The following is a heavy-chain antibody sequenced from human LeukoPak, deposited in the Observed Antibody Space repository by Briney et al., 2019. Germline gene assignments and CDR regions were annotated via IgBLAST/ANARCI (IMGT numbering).Heavy chain of an antibody. J-gene: IGHJ4*02. V-gene: IGHV4-61*09. CDR1: GASISSTSYC. D-gene: IGHD6-6*01. CDR3: ARIAARRGVPLGDY. CDR2: IHTSGST. Sequence: SETMSLTCTVSGASISSTSYCWGWIRQPAGKGLEWIGHIHTSGSTNYNPSLKSRVTISVDTSKNQFSLKLSSVTAADTAVYYCARIAARRGVPLGDYWGQGTLVTVSS.